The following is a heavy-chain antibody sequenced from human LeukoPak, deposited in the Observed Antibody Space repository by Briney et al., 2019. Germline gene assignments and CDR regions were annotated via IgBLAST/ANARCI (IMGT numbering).Heavy chain of an antibody. CDR2: ISGSGGSA. J-gene: IGHJ4*02. V-gene: IGHV3-23*01. CDR1: GFTFSSYA. D-gene: IGHD3-10*01. CDR3: ASGSSASYYNSRFDY. Sequence: PGGSLRLSCVASGFTFSSYAVSWVRQAPGKGLEWVSAISGSGGSAYYADSVKGRFTFSRDNSKNTLYLQMSGLRVEDTAVYYCASGSSASYYNSRFDYWGQGTPVTVSS.